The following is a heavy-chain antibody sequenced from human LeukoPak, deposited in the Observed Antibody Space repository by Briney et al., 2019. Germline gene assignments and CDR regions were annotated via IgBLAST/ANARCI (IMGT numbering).Heavy chain of an antibody. V-gene: IGHV4-39*01. CDR2: IYYSGST. CDR1: GGSISSSSYY. Sequence: PSETLSLTCTVSGGSISSSSYYWGWIRQPPGKGLEWIGGIYYSGSTYYNPSLKSRVTISVDTSKNQFSLKLSSVTAADTAVYYCARHVDSSSWYLPSDLYYYYYYMDVWGKGTTVTISS. CDR3: ARHVDSSSWYLPSDLYYYYYYMDV. J-gene: IGHJ6*03. D-gene: IGHD6-13*01.